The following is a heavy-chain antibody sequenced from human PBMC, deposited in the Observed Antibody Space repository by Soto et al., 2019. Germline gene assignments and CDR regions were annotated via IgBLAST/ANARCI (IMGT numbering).Heavy chain of an antibody. CDR3: AKDQTDVTLFDY. D-gene: IGHD2-21*02. V-gene: IGHV3-23*01. J-gene: IGHJ4*02. Sequence: SLRLSCASSGFSCSSLAMSWVRQAPGKGLEWVSSISGRGVDTLYADSVKGRFTISRDNSRNTLYLQVNSLRAEDTAVYYCAKDQTDVTLFDYWGQGTLVTVSS. CDR2: ISGRGVDT. CDR1: GFSCSSLA.